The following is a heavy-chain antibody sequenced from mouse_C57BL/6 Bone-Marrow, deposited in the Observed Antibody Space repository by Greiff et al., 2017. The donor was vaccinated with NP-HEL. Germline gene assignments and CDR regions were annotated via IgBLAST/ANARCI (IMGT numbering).Heavy chain of an antibody. D-gene: IGHD2-1*01. Sequence: VQLKESGAELVRPGASVKLSCTASGFNIKDDYMHWVKQRPEQGLEWIGWIDTENGDTEYASKFQGKATITADTSSNTAYLQLSSLTSEDTAVYYCTAIYYGNYEGVFWYFDVWGTGTTVTVSS. CDR1: GFNIKDDY. CDR3: TAIYYGNYEGVFWYFDV. J-gene: IGHJ1*03. V-gene: IGHV14-4*01. CDR2: IDTENGDT.